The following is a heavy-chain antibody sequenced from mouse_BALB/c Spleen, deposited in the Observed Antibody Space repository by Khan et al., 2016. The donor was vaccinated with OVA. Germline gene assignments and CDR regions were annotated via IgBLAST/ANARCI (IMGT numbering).Heavy chain of an antibody. J-gene: IGHJ1*01. V-gene: IGHV1-26*01. CDR2: INPNNGDT. CDR3: ARGLFDV. CDR1: GYTFTDYY. Sequence: VQLKESGPELVKPGASVKMSCKASGYTFTDYYMKWMKQSHGKSLEWIGDINPNNGDTFYNQKFKGKATLIVDKSSSTAYTQLNSLTSEDSAVYYFARGLFDVWGAGTTVTVSS.